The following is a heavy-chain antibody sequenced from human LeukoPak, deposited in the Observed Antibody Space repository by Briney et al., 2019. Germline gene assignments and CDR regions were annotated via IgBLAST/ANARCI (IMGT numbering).Heavy chain of an antibody. Sequence: ASVKVSCKASGYTFTSYGISWVRQAPGQGLEWMGWISAYYGNTNYAQKLQGRVTMTTDTSTRAYMELRSLRSDDTAVYYCARIAAAATNFDYWGQETLVTVSS. CDR3: ARIAAAATNFDY. V-gene: IGHV1-18*01. J-gene: IGHJ4*02. CDR1: GYTFTSYG. D-gene: IGHD6-13*01. CDR2: ISAYYGNT.